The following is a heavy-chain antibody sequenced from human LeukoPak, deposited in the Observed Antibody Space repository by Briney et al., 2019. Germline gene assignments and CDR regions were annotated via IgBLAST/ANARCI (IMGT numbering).Heavy chain of an antibody. CDR3: AKVRSGSYYVGDY. D-gene: IGHD1-26*01. CDR1: GFTFSSYG. CDR2: ISYDGSNK. J-gene: IGHJ4*02. V-gene: IGHV3-30*18. Sequence: PGGSLRLSCAASGFTFSSYGMHWVRQAPGKGLEWVAVISYDGSNKYYADSVKGRFTISRDNSKNTLYLQMNSLRAEDTAVYYCAKVRSGSYYVGDYWGQGTLVTVSS.